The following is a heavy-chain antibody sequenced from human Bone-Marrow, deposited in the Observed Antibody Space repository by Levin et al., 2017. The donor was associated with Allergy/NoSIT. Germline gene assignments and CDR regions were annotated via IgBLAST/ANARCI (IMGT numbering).Heavy chain of an antibody. J-gene: IGHJ5*02. CDR2: IYYTGRT. V-gene: IGHV4-59*01. CDR1: GISINSDS. CDR3: AREPTGWFDP. Sequence: PSETLSLTCTVSGISINSDSWSWIRQSPGKGLEWIGEIYYTGRTNYNPSLKSRVSVSIDTSKTQFSLKLSSVTAADTAVYYCAREPTGWFDPWGQGTLVTVSS.